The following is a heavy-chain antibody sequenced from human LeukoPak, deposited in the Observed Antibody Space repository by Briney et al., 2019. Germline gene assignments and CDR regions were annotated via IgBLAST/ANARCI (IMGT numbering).Heavy chain of an antibody. CDR2: ISYDGSNK. CDR3: ARDHTSPWHRDGYPAATDY. CDR1: GFTFSSYA. V-gene: IGHV3-30*04. D-gene: IGHD5-24*01. J-gene: IGHJ4*02. Sequence: GRSLRLSCAASGFTFSSYAMHWVRQAPGKGLEWVAVISYDGSNKYYADSVKGRFTISRDNSKNTLYLQMNSLRAEDTAVYYCARDHTSPWHRDGYPAATDYWGQGTLVTVSS.